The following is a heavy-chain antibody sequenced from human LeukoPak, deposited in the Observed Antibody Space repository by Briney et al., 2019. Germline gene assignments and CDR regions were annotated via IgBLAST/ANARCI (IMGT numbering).Heavy chain of an antibody. Sequence: GGSLRLSCAASGFTFSGYPIHWVRQAPGKGLEWVAVIWYDGSNKYYADSVKGRFTISRDNSKNTLYLQMNSLRAEDTAVYYCARDQSGPFDYWGQGTLVTVSS. V-gene: IGHV3-33*01. CDR3: ARDQSGPFDY. J-gene: IGHJ4*02. CDR2: IWYDGSNK. CDR1: GFTFSGYP. D-gene: IGHD2-8*02.